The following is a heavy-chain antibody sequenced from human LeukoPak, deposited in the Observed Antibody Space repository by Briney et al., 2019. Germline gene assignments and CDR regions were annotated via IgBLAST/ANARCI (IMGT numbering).Heavy chain of an antibody. V-gene: IGHV3-30*02. CDR2: IRYDGSNK. D-gene: IGHD3-10*01. CDR1: GFTFSSYG. CDR3: AKDGGWFGELFVYMDV. J-gene: IGHJ6*03. Sequence: GGSLRLSSAASGFTFSSYGMHWVRQAPGKGLEWVAFIRYDGSNKYYADSVKGRFTISRDNSKNTLYLQMNSLRAEDTAVYYCAKDGGWFGELFVYMDVWGKGTTVTVSS.